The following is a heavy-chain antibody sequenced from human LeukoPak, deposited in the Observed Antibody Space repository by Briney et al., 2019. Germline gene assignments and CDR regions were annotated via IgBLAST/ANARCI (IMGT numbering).Heavy chain of an antibody. CDR2: ITGSGGST. Sequence: AGGSLRLSCAASGFTFSSYGMSWVRQAPGKGLDWVSVITGSGGSTYYADSVKGRFTISRDNSKNTLYLQMNSLRADDTAVYYCAKDRVGAVLFFDSWGQGTLVTVSS. CDR1: GFTFSSYG. CDR3: AKDRVGAVLFFDS. D-gene: IGHD1-26*01. V-gene: IGHV3-23*01. J-gene: IGHJ4*02.